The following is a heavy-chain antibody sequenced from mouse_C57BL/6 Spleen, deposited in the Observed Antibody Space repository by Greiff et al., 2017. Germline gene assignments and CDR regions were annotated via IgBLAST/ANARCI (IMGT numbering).Heavy chain of an antibody. V-gene: IGHV3-6*01. J-gene: IGHJ2*01. D-gene: IGHD1-1*01. CDR2: ISYDGSN. CDR3: AREDYYYGSSYGY. Sequence: VQLQQSGPGLVKPSQSLSLTCSVTGYSITSGYYWNWIRQFPGNKLEWMGYISYDGSNNYNPSLKNRISITRDTSKNQFFLKLNSVTTEDTATYYCAREDYYYGSSYGYWGQGTTLTVSS. CDR1: GYSITSGYY.